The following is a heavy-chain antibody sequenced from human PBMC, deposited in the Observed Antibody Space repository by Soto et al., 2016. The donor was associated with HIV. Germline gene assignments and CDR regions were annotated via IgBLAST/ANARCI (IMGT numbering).Heavy chain of an antibody. J-gene: IGHJ4*02. CDR1: GFTFSKYW. CDR2: INSDGSRT. V-gene: IGHV3-74*01. D-gene: IGHD3-9*01. CDR3: ARGGEYYDILTGY. Sequence: EVQLVESGGGLVQPGGSLRLSCVASGFTFSKYWMHWVRQAPGKGLVWVSRINSDGSRTSYADSVKGRFTISRDNAKNTLYLQMNSLRAEDTAVYYCARGGEYYDILTGYWGRGTLVTVSS.